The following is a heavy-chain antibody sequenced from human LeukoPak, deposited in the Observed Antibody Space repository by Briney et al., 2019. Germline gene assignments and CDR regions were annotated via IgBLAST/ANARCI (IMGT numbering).Heavy chain of an antibody. D-gene: IGHD3-22*01. J-gene: IGHJ4*02. V-gene: IGHV3-21*01. CDR3: ARRGYYDSSGYDY. CDR2: ISGGSTDI. Sequence: WIRQPPGKGLEWVSSISGGSTDIYYADSVKGRFTISRDNAKNSLYLQMNSLRAEDTAVYYCARRGYYDSSGYDYWGQGTLVTVSS.